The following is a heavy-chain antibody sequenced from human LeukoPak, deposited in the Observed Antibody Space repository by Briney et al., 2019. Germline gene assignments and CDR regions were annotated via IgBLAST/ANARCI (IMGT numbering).Heavy chain of an antibody. CDR2: ISSSSSYI. D-gene: IGHD6-13*01. CDR1: GFTFSSYS. J-gene: IGHJ6*03. Sequence: KTGGSLRLSCAASGFTFSSYSMNWVRQAPGKGLEWVSSISSSSSYIYYADSVKGRFTISRDNAKNSLYLQMNSLRAEDTAVYYCARDRAAAGYYYYYYMDVWGKGTTVTVSS. V-gene: IGHV3-21*01. CDR3: ARDRAAAGYYYYYYMDV.